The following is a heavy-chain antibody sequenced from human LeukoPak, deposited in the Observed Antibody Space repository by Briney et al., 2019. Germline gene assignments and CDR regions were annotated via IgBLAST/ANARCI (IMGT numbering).Heavy chain of an antibody. D-gene: IGHD3-10*01. V-gene: IGHV4-38-2*01. CDR1: GYSISSGYY. CDR2: IYHSGST. CDR3: HYGSGSYYLY. J-gene: IGHJ4*02. Sequence: PSETLSLTXAVSGYSISSGYYWGWIRQPPGKGLEWIGSIYHSGSTYYNPSLKSRVTISVDTSKNQFSLKLSSVAAADTAVYYCHYGSGSYYLYWGQGTLVTVSS.